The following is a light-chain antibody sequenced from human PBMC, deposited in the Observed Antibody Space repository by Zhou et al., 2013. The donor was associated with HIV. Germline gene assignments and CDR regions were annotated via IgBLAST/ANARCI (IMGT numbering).Light chain of an antibody. CDR2: GAS. Sequence: EIVMTQSPATLSVSPGERATLSCRASQSISNNLAWYQQKPGQPPRLLIYGASTRATGIPARFSGSGSGTEFTLTIGSLQSEDFAVYYCQQYNAWPPITFGQRDTTG. J-gene: IGKJ5*01. CDR3: QQYNAWPPIT. CDR1: QSISNN. V-gene: IGKV3-15*01.